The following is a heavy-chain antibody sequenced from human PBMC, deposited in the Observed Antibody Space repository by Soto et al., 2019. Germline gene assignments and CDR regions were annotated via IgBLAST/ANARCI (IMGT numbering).Heavy chain of an antibody. D-gene: IGHD5-18*01. CDR3: AKDTGYSYGYSTYYYYGMDV. Sequence: GGSLRLSCAASGFTFDDYTMHWVRQAPGKGLEWVSLISWDGGSPYDADSVKGRFTISRDNSKNSPYLQMNSLRTEDTALYYCAKDTGYSYGYSTYYYYGMDVWGQGTTVTVSS. V-gene: IGHV3-43*01. CDR2: ISWDGGSP. J-gene: IGHJ6*02. CDR1: GFTFDDYT.